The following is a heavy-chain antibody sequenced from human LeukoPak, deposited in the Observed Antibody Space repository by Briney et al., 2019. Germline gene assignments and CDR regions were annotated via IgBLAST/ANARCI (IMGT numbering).Heavy chain of an antibody. J-gene: IGHJ3*02. CDR1: GGSISSYY. CDR2: IYYSGST. V-gene: IGHV4-59*08. Sequence: SETLSLTCTVSGGSISSYYWSWIRQPPGKGLEWIGYIYYSGSTNYNPSLKSRVTISVDTSKNQFSLKLSSVTAADTAVYYCARHLGLTMIFGALDIWGQGTMVTVSS. CDR3: ARHLGLTMIFGALDI. D-gene: IGHD3-22*01.